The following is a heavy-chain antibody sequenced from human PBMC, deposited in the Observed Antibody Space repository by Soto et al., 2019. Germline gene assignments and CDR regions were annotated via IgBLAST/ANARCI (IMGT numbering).Heavy chain of an antibody. CDR3: ARVGLPRVAFDI. V-gene: IGHV4-4*02. CDR2: IYHSGST. D-gene: IGHD4-17*01. CDR1: DGSISSSNW. Sequence: SETLSLTCAVSDGSISSSNWWSWVRQPPGKGLEWIGEIYHSGSTNYNPSLKSRVTISVDKSKNQFSLKLSSVTAADTAVYYCARVGLPRVAFDIWGQGTMVTVSS. J-gene: IGHJ3*02.